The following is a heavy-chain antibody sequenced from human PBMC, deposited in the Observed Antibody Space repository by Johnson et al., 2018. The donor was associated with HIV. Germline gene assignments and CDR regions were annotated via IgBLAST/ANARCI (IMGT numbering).Heavy chain of an antibody. CDR3: AKDKI. V-gene: IGHV3-NL1*01. Sequence: QVQLVESGGGVVQPGGSLRLSCRASGFTFSNFGMHWVRQAQGRGLEWVSVIYSGGSTYYADSVKGRFTISRDNSKNTLYLQMNSLRAEDTAVYYCAKDKIWGQGTMVTVSS. CDR1: GFTFSNFG. J-gene: IGHJ3*02. CDR2: IYSGGST.